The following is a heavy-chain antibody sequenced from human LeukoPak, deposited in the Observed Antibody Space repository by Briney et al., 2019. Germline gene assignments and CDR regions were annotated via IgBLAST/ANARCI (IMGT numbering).Heavy chain of an antibody. D-gene: IGHD1-26*01. V-gene: IGHV3-48*02. CDR1: GFTFNTYS. CDR2: ITSSSNTI. CDR3: ARNSVGAAKFDY. Sequence: PGGSLRLSCAASGFTFNTYSMNWVRQAPGKGLEWVSYITSSSNTIYYADSVKGRFTVSRDNAKNSLYLQMNSLRDEDTAVYYCARNSVGAAKFDYWGQGTLVTVFS. J-gene: IGHJ4*02.